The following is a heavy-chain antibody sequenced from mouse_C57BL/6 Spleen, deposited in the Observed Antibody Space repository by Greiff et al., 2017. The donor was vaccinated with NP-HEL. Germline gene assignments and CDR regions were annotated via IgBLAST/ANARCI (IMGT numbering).Heavy chain of an antibody. J-gene: IGHJ4*01. V-gene: IGHV1-52*01. Sequence: QVQLQQSGAELVRPGSSVKLSCKASGYTFTSYWMHWVKQRPIQGLEWIGNIDPSDSETHYNQKFKDKATLTVDKSSSTAYMQLSSLTSEDSAVYYCARGKTAQATDAMDYWGQGTSVTVSS. CDR2: IDPSDSET. CDR1: GYTFTSYW. D-gene: IGHD3-2*02. CDR3: ARGKTAQATDAMDY.